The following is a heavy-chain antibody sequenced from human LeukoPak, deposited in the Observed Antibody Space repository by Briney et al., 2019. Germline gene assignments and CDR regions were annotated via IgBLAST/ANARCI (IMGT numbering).Heavy chain of an antibody. J-gene: IGHJ4*02. Sequence: GGSLRLSCAASGFTFSSYAMSWVRQAPGKGLELVSAISGSGGSTYYADSVKGRFTISRDNSKNTLYLQMNSLRAEDTAVYYCAKGRYCSSTSCYEAGGDYWGQGTLVTVSS. V-gene: IGHV3-23*01. CDR3: AKGRYCSSTSCYEAGGDY. D-gene: IGHD2-2*01. CDR1: GFTFSSYA. CDR2: ISGSGGST.